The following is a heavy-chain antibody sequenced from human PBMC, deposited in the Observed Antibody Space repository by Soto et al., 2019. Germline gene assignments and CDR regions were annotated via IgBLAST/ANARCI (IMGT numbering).Heavy chain of an antibody. CDR2: ISGYNGDTNT. CDR3: ARDNDVWTGHFFDN. CDR1: GYIFTNYA. D-gene: IGHD3-3*01. J-gene: IGHJ4*02. Sequence: QVQLVQSAAEVRKPGASVKVSCKASGYIFTNYAISWVRQAPGQGPEWMGWISGYNGDTNTHYSQKFQGRVTMTTDMTTTTAYMELRSLSSDDTAVYYWARDNDVWTGHFFDNWGQGTLVTVSS. V-gene: IGHV1-18*01.